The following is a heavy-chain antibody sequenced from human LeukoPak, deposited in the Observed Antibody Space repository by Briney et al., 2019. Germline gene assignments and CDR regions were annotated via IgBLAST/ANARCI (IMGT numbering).Heavy chain of an antibody. V-gene: IGHV5-51*01. Sequence: GESLKISCKGSGYSFTSYWIGWVRQMPGKGLEWMGIIYPGDSDTRYSPSFQGQVTISADKSISTAYLQWGSLKASDTAMYYCARGYGYYYDSSGYPDYWGQGTLVTVSS. CDR3: ARGYGYYYDSSGYPDY. CDR2: IYPGDSDT. D-gene: IGHD3-22*01. J-gene: IGHJ4*02. CDR1: GYSFTSYW.